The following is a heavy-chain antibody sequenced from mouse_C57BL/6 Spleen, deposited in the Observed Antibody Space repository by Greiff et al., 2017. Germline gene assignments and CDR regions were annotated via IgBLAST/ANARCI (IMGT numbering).Heavy chain of an antibody. V-gene: IGHV5-4*03. D-gene: IGHD4-1*01. J-gene: IGHJ3*01. Sequence: EVKLMESGGGLVKPGGSLKLSCAASGFTFSSYAMSWVRQTPEKRLEWVATISDGGSYTYYPDNVKGRFTISRYNAKNNPYLQMSQLKSEDTAMYYCARSPGVAYWGQGTLVTVSA. CDR1: GFTFSSYA. CDR2: ISDGGSYT. CDR3: ARSPGVAY.